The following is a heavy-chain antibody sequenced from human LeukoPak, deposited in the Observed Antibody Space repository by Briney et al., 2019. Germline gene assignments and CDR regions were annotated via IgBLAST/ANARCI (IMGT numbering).Heavy chain of an antibody. D-gene: IGHD3-9*01. CDR3: ARGTVAYFDWLLHLDY. Sequence: GGSLRLSCAASGFTFSSYSMNWVRQAPGKGLEWVSYINSSSSTIYYADSVKGRFTISRDNAKNSLYLQMNSLRDEDTAVYYCARGTVAYFDWLLHLDYWGQGTLVTVSS. J-gene: IGHJ4*02. V-gene: IGHV3-48*02. CDR1: GFTFSSYS. CDR2: INSSSSTI.